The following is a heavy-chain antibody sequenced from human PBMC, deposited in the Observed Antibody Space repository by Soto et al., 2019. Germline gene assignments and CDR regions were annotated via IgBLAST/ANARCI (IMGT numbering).Heavy chain of an antibody. CDR2: SSGSGGST. J-gene: IGHJ4*02. CDR3: AKDRRAGGNYGLYSDF. CDR1: GFTFSSYA. V-gene: IGHV3-23*01. D-gene: IGHD1-7*01. Sequence: GGSLRLSCAASGFTFSSYAMSWVRQAPGKGLEWVSASSGSGGSTYYADSAKGRFTISRDNSKNTLYLQMTSLRADDTAVYYCAKDRRAGGNYGLYSDFWGQGALVTVSS.